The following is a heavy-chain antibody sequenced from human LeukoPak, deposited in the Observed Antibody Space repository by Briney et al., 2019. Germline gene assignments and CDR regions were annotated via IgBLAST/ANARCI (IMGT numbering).Heavy chain of an antibody. V-gene: IGHV1-2*02. CDR1: GYTFTGYF. D-gene: IGHD3-16*01. CDR2: INPNTGGT. J-gene: IGHJ4*02. Sequence: ASVKVSCKASGYTFTGYFIHWVRQAPGQGLEWMGWINPNTGGTNYAQKSQGRVTLTRDTSISTAYMELTRLTFDDTAVYYCARDFGGSDYWGQGTLVTVSS. CDR3: ARDFGGSDY.